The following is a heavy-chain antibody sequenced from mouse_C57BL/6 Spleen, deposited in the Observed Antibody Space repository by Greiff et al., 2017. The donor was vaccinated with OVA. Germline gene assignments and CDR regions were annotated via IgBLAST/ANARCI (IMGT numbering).Heavy chain of an antibody. Sequence: LQQSGAELVRPGASVKMSCKASGYTFTSYNMPWVKQTPRQGLEWIGAIYPGNGDTSYNQKVKGKATLTVDKSSSTAYMQLSSLTSEDSAVCFCARGRDDYVVAPWFGYWGHGALVTVSP. J-gene: IGHJ3*01. CDR3: ARGRDDYVVAPWFGY. V-gene: IGHV1-12*01. D-gene: IGHD2-4*01. CDR2: IYPGNGDT. CDR1: GYTFTSYN.